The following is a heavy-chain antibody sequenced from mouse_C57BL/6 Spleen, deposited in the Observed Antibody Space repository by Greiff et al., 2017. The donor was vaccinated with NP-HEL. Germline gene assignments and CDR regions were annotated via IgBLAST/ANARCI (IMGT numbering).Heavy chain of an antibody. Sequence: VQLQQSGAELVRPGASVKLSCKASGYTFTDYYINWVKQRPGQGLEWIARIYPGSGNTYYNEKFKGKATLTAEKSSSTAYMQLSSLTSEDSAVYFCARVYLYAMDYWGQGTSVTVSS. CDR2: IYPGSGNT. CDR1: GYTFTDYY. V-gene: IGHV1-76*01. D-gene: IGHD5-1*01. CDR3: ARVYLYAMDY. J-gene: IGHJ4*01.